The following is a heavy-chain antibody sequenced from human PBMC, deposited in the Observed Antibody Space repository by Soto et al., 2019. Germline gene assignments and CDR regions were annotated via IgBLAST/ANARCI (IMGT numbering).Heavy chain of an antibody. CDR1: GFTFSSYA. Sequence: GGSLRLSCAASGFTFSSYAMSWVRQAPGKGLEWVSAISGSGGSTYYADSVKGRFTISRDNSKNTLYLQMNSLRAEGTAVYYCAKDYDSSGYYYEGIDYWGQGTLVTVSS. CDR3: AKDYDSSGYYYEGIDY. D-gene: IGHD3-22*01. CDR2: ISGSGGST. V-gene: IGHV3-23*01. J-gene: IGHJ4*02.